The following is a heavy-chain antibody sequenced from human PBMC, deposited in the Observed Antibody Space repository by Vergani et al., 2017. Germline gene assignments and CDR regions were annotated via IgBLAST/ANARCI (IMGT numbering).Heavy chain of an antibody. D-gene: IGHD3-22*01. CDR2: VSTGTKSQ. CDR1: GFDFSSYI. J-gene: IGHJ4*02. CDR3: ARAANYYDSSGYYSVVDY. V-gene: IGHV3-48*01. Sequence: QLVESGGGWVQPGGSLRLSCVVSGFDFSSYIMNWVRQAPGKGLEWVSFVSTGTKSQSYAESVKGRFTISRDSAKNSLYLQMDSLRAEDTAVYYCARAANYYDSSGYYSVVDYWGQGTLVTVSS.